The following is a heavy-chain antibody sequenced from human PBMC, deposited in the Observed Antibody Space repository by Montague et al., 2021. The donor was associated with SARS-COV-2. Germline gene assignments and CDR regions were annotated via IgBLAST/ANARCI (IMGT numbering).Heavy chain of an antibody. D-gene: IGHD2-21*02. V-gene: IGHV4-38-2*02. CDR1: GYLIGTGNY. CDR3: ARGRVTRAGFDY. J-gene: IGHJ4*02. Sequence: SETLSLTCRVAGYLIGTGNYWGWIRQSPGKGLDWTGSNYLHGNAYYNPSLNSRVTISLDTSNNQFSLRLTSVTTSDTAVYYCARGRVTRAGFDYWGQGIRVIVSS. CDR2: NYLHGNA.